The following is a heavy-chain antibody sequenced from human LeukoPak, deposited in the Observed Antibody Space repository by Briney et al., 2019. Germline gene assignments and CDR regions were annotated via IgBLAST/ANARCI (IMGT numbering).Heavy chain of an antibody. D-gene: IGHD3-10*01. CDR3: ARDMVRGLDI. CDR1: GGSISSKSYY. CDR2: IYYSGST. Sequence: SETLSLTCTVSGGSISSKSYYWSWIRQPPGKGLEWIGYIYYSGSTNYNPSLKSRVTISVDTSKNQFSLKLSSVTAADTAVYYCARDMVRGLDIWGQGTMVTVSS. V-gene: IGHV4-61*01. J-gene: IGHJ3*02.